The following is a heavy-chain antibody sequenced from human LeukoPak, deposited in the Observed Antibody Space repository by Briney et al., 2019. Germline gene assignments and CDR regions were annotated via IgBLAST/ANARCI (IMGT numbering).Heavy chain of an antibody. D-gene: IGHD3-3*01. V-gene: IGHV3-30*02. J-gene: IGHJ6*03. CDR1: GFTFSSYG. CDR3: AKDTPLNYDFWSGYYEFFYMDV. Sequence: GGSLRLSCAASGFTFSSYGMHWVRQAPGKGLEWVAFIRYDGSNKYYADSVKGRFTISRDNSKNTLYLQMNSLRAEDTAVYYCAKDTPLNYDFWSGYYEFFYMDVWGKGTTVTVSS. CDR2: IRYDGSNK.